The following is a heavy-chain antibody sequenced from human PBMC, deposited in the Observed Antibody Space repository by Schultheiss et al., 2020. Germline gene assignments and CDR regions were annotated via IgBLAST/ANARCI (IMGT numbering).Heavy chain of an antibody. CDR3: ARGQSSDYYGSGSYRFWFDP. CDR1: GYTFTSYD. CDR2: MNPNSGNT. Sequence: ASVTVSGKASGYTFTSYDINWVRQATGQGLEWMGWMNPNSGNTGYAQKFQGRVTMTTDTSTSTAYMELRSLRSEDTAVYYCARGQSSDYYGSGSYRFWFDPWGQGTLVTVSS. V-gene: IGHV1-8*01. J-gene: IGHJ5*02. D-gene: IGHD3-10*01.